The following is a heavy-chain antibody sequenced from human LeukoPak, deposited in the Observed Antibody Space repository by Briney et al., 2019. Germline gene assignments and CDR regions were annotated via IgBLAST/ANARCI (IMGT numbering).Heavy chain of an antibody. CDR3: ARRIAARPWSPPFDY. CDR2: ISGGGENT. Sequence: GVSLRLSCVASGSTFSSYSMTWVRQAPGKGPEWVSAISGGGENTYYADSVKGRFTISRDNSKNTLYLQMHSLRAEDTAVYYCARRIAARPWSPPFDYWGQGTLVTVSS. J-gene: IGHJ4*02. CDR1: GSTFSSYS. D-gene: IGHD6-6*01. V-gene: IGHV3-23*01.